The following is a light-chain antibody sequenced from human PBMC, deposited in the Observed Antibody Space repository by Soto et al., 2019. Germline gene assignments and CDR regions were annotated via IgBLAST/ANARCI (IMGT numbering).Light chain of an antibody. CDR2: EVS. J-gene: IGLJ1*01. V-gene: IGLV2-14*01. Sequence: SALTQPASVSGSPGQSITISCTGTRSDIGAYNSVSWYQQHPGKAPKLMIYEVSNRPSGVSNRFSASKSGNTASLTISGLQAEDEADYYCSSRTTSNPYVFGTGTKLTVL. CDR3: SSRTTSNPYV. CDR1: RSDIGAYNS.